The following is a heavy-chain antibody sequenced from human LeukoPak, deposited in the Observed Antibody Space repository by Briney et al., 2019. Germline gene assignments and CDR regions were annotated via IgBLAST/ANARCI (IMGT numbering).Heavy chain of an antibody. CDR1: GGSISSGDYY. D-gene: IGHD3-22*01. J-gene: IGHJ3*02. V-gene: IGHV4-30-4*08. CDR2: IYYGGST. CDR3: ASSKRLDSSGYYPGAFDI. Sequence: SQTLSLTCTVSGGSISSGDYYWSWIRQPPGKGLEWIGYIYYGGSTYYNPSLKSRVTISVDTSKNQFSLKLSSVTAADTAVYYCASSKRLDSSGYYPGAFDIWGQGTMVTVSS.